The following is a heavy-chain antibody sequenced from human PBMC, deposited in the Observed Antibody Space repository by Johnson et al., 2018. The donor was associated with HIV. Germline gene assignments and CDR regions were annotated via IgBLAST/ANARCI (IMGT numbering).Heavy chain of an antibody. CDR1: GFTVSSNY. V-gene: IGHV3-66*01. CDR3: GSGSYDAFDI. D-gene: IGHD3-10*01. J-gene: IGHJ3*02. CDR2: IYSGGST. Sequence: EVQLVESGGGLVKPGGSLRLSCAASGFTVSSNYMSWVRQAPGKGLEWVSVIYSGGSTYYADSVKGRFTISRDNSKNTLYLQMNSLRAEDTAVYYYGSGSYDAFDIWGQGTMVTVSS.